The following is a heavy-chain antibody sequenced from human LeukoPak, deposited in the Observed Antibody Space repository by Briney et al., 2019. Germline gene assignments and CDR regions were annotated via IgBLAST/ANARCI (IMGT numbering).Heavy chain of an antibody. J-gene: IGHJ6*02. V-gene: IGHV3-15*04. D-gene: IGHD1-7*01. Sequence: PGGSLRLSCTASGFTFGDYAMSWFRQVPGKGLEWVGQIVSKIDGGTTDYAAPVKGRFTISRDDSKSTLYLQMNSLKIEDTAVYYCTTDEDWNYARKDVWGQGATVIVSS. CDR1: GFTFGDYA. CDR2: IVSKIDGGTT. CDR3: TTDEDWNYARKDV.